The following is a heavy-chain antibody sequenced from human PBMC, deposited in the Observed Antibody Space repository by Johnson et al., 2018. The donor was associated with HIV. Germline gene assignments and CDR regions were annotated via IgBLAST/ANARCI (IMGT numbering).Heavy chain of an antibody. CDR2: IYSGGST. V-gene: IGHV3-66*01. Sequence: VQLVESGGGLVKPGGSLRLSCVASGFTVRSNYMSWVRQAPGKGLEWVSVIYSGGSTYYADSVKGRFTISRDNSKNTLYLQMNSLTIEDTAVFYCAKTRMGGILDAFDLWGQGKMVIVS. CDR3: AKTRMGGILDAFDL. J-gene: IGHJ3*01. CDR1: GFTVRSNY. D-gene: IGHD3-10*01.